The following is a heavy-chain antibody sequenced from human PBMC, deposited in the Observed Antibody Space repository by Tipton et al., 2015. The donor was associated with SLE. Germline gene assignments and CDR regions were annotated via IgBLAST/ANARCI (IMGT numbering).Heavy chain of an antibody. CDR3: ARGSGGSVAFDI. Sequence: TLSLTCTVSSGSLSGHYWSWFRPPPGKGLEWIGYIHYSGSTNYKPSPKSRVTISVDTPRNRFSLRLSSVTAADTAVYYCARGSGGSVAFDIWGQGTMVTVSS. CDR1: SGSLSGHY. V-gene: IGHV4-59*11. J-gene: IGHJ3*02. CDR2: IHYSGST. D-gene: IGHD2-15*01.